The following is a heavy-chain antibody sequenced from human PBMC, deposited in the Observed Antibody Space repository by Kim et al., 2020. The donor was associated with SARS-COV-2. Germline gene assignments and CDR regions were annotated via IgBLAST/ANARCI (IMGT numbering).Heavy chain of an antibody. V-gene: IGHV4-39*01. D-gene: IGHD3-9*01. CDR2: VYYSGTS. CDR3: ARSYYAILTGHNCVDP. Sequence: SETLSLTCTVSGGSISSSYYYWGWIRQPPGKGLDWIGTVYYSGTSYYNQSLKSRVTISVDTSENQFSLRLTSVTAADTAISYCARSYYAILTGHNCVDP. CDR1: GGSISSSYYY. J-gene: IGHJ5*02.